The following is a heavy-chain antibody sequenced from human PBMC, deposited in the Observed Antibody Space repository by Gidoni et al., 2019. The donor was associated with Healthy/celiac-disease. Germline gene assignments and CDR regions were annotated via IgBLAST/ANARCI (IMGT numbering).Heavy chain of an antibody. J-gene: IGHJ6*02. CDR1: GYNLTERS. CDR2: FDPEDGET. CDR3: AMGGLAAVYYYYGMDV. V-gene: IGHV1-24*01. Sequence: QVQLVQSEGGVKRAGASVKVFCYVSGYNLTERSMPWVRQAPGKGLDWRGGFDPEDGETIHAQKFHGRVTMTEYTSTDTAYMELSSLRSEDPAVYYCAMGGLAAVYYYYGMDVWGQGTTVTVSS. D-gene: IGHD3-16*01.